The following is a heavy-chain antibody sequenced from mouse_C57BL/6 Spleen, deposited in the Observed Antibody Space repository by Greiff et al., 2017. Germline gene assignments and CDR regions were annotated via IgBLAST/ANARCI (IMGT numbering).Heavy chain of an antibody. J-gene: IGHJ4*01. CDR3: ARESLWNYDYAMDY. CDR2: IHPNSGST. Sequence: QVQLQQPGAELVKPGASVKLSCKASGYTFTSYWMHWVKQRPGQGLEWIGMIHPNSGSTNYNEKFKNKATLTVDKYSSTAYMQLSSMTSEDSAVYYCARESLWNYDYAMDYWGQGTSVTVSS. D-gene: IGHD1-1*01. V-gene: IGHV1-64*01. CDR1: GYTFTSYW.